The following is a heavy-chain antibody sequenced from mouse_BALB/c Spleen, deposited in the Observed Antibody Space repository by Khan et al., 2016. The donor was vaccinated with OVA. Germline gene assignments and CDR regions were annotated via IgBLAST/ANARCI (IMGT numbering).Heavy chain of an antibody. CDR2: ITPANGNT. Sequence: EVQLQQSGAELVKPGASVKLSCTASGFNIKDTYIHWVKRRPEQGLEWIGRITPANGNTEYDPKFQGKATMRADTSSNTAYLQLSSLTSGDTAVYYWVRPAYDPRNFDGWGAGTTVTVSS. CDR1: GFNIKDTY. CDR3: VRPAYDPRNFDG. D-gene: IGHD2-3*01. J-gene: IGHJ1*01. V-gene: IGHV14-3*02.